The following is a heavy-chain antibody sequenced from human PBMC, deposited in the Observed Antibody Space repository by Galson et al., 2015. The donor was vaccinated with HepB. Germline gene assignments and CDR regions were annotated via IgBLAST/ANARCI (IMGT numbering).Heavy chain of an antibody. CDR1: GGSLSGYY. D-gene: IGHD3-22*01. CDR2: IWYDGSNK. V-gene: IGHV3-33*08. Sequence: LSLTCAVYGGSLSGYYWTWVRQAPGKGLEWVAVIWYDGSNKFYADSVKGRFTISRDNSKNTVYLQMKSLRVEDTSVYYCARAGREELDYDDSSAFMFHGMDVWGQGTTVSVSS. J-gene: IGHJ6*02. CDR3: ARAGREELDYDDSSAFMFHGMDV.